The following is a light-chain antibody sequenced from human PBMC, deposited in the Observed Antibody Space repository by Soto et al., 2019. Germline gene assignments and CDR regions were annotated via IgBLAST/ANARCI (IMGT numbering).Light chain of an antibody. CDR2: EVR. CDR1: MRDVGAYNL. CDR3: SSYTSKSSLI. Sequence: QSALTQPASVSGSPGQSITISCAGTMRDVGAYNLVSWYQQHPGRAPQLIIYEVRNRPSGISFRFSGSKSGNTASLTISGLQAEDEAYYYCSSYTSKSSLIFGGGTKVTVL. J-gene: IGLJ2*01. V-gene: IGLV2-14*01.